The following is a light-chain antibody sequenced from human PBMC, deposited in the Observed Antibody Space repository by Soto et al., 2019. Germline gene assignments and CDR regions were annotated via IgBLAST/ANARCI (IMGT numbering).Light chain of an antibody. CDR2: DAS. J-gene: IGKJ2*01. CDR1: QSISNY. CDR3: QQTYVSPRA. V-gene: IGKV1-39*01. Sequence: DIQMTQSPSSLSASVGDRVTITCRASQSISNYLNWYQQRPGNAPNLLIYDASNLQSRLTSRFSGSGSGTDFTLTINSLRPEDFATYYCQQTYVSPRALGEGTTLEIK.